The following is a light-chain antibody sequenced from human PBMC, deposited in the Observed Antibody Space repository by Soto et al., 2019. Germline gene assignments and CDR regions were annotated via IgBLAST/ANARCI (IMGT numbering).Light chain of an antibody. CDR1: NIGSKS. CDR3: QVWDSSSDHVV. V-gene: IGLV3-21*04. Sequence: SYELTQPPSMSVAPGKTARITCGGNNIGSKSVHWYQQKPGQAPVLVIYYDSDRPSGIPERFSGSNSGNTATLTICRVEAGDEADYYCQVWDSSSDHVVFGGGTQLTVL. J-gene: IGLJ2*01. CDR2: YDS.